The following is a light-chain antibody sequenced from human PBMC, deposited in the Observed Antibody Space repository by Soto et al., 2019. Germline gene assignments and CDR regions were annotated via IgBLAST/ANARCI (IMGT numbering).Light chain of an antibody. J-gene: IGLJ3*02. CDR3: SSFTTSSTWV. CDR1: NSDVGNCNC. CDR2: EVS. V-gene: IGLV2-14*01. Sequence: QSVLTQPASVSGSPGQSITISCTGTNSDVGNCNCVSWYQQHPGKAPKLMIYEVSNRPSGVSDRFSGSKAGNTASLTISGLQAEDEADYYCSSFTTSSTWVFGGGTKLTVL.